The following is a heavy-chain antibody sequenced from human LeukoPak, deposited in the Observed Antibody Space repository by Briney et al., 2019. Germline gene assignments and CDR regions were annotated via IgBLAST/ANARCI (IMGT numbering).Heavy chain of an antibody. Sequence: AGRSLRLSCAASGFIVSISYLSWVRQAPGNGVEWISLIYGDGITFYEGSVKGRFSISRDNSKNTLSLQMNSLRGEDTAVYYCARVEPATAHFDHWGQGTLVTVSS. D-gene: IGHD1-1*01. J-gene: IGHJ4*02. CDR2: IYGDGIT. CDR3: ARVEPATAHFDH. V-gene: IGHV3-53*01. CDR1: GFIVSISY.